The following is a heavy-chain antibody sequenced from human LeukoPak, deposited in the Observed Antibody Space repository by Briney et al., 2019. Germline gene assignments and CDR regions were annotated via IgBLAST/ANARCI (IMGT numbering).Heavy chain of an antibody. D-gene: IGHD4-17*01. Sequence: SVKVSCKASGGTFSSYAISWVRQAPGQGLEWTGRIIPILGIANYAQKFQGRVTITADKSTSTAYMELSSLRSEDTAVYYCASAVITNWGFDPWGQGTLVTVSS. V-gene: IGHV1-69*04. CDR2: IIPILGIA. CDR3: ASAVITNWGFDP. CDR1: GGTFSSYA. J-gene: IGHJ5*02.